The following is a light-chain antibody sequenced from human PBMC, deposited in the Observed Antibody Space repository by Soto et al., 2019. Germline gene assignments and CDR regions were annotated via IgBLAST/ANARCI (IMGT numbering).Light chain of an antibody. Sequence: QSVLTQPPSVSGAPGQMVTISCTGSSSNIGAGYGVHWYQQLPGTAPKLLIYGNSNRPSGVPDRFSGSKSGTSASLAITGVQAEDEADEYCQSYDSSLSGYVFGTGTKLTVL. CDR3: QSYDSSLSGYV. CDR2: GNS. CDR1: SSNIGAGYG. J-gene: IGLJ1*01. V-gene: IGLV1-40*01.